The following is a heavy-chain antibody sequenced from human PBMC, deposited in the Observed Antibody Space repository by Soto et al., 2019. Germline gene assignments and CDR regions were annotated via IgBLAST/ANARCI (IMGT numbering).Heavy chain of an antibody. Sequence: ASVKVSCKASGYTFTSDGISWVRQAPGQGLEWMGWISAYNGDTNYAQKLQGRVTMTTDTSTSTAYMELRSLRSDDTAVYYCARAHPLYSGYDSPTFDYWGQGTLVTVSS. J-gene: IGHJ4*02. CDR3: ARAHPLYSGYDSPTFDY. D-gene: IGHD5-12*01. CDR2: ISAYNGDT. CDR1: GYTFTSDG. V-gene: IGHV1-18*01.